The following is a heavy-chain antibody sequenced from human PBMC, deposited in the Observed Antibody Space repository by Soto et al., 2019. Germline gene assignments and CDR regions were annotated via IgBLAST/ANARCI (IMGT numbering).Heavy chain of an antibody. CDR2: ISSSSSTI. D-gene: IGHD1-26*01. V-gene: IGHV3-48*01. CDR1: GFTFSSYS. CDR3: AIAKVGATPRYGMDV. Sequence: EVQLVESGGGLVQPGGSLRLSCAASGFTFSSYSMNWVRQAPGKGLEWVSYISSSSSTIYYADSVKGRFTISRDNAKNSLELQMNSLRAEDTAVYYCAIAKVGATPRYGMDVWGQGTTVTVSS. J-gene: IGHJ6*02.